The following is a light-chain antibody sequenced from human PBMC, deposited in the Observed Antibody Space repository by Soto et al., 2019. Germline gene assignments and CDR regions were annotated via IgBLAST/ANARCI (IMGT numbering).Light chain of an antibody. CDR1: SSDVGSYNH. CDR2: EGS. J-gene: IGLJ3*02. Sequence: QSVLTQPASVSGSPGQSITISCTGTSSDVGSYNHVSWCQQHPGKAPKLMIYEGSKRPSGVSNRFSGSKSGNTASLTISGLQAEDEADYYCCSYAGSGTGVFGGGTKLTVL. V-gene: IGLV2-23*01. CDR3: CSYAGSGTGV.